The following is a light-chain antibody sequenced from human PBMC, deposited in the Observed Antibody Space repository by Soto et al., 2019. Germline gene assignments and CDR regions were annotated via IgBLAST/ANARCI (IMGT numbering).Light chain of an antibody. CDR3: QQCGGSPT. Sequence: EIVLTQSPGILSLSPGERASLSRRASQKISSTVLAWYQQKPGQAPRLLIYGASSRPTGIPDRFSGSGSGTDFTLTISRLEPEDFAMYYCQQCGGSPTFGQGTKVDIK. CDR1: QKISSTV. J-gene: IGKJ1*01. V-gene: IGKV3-20*01. CDR2: GAS.